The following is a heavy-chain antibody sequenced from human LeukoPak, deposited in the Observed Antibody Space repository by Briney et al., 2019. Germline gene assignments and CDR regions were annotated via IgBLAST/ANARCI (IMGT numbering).Heavy chain of an antibody. Sequence: PGRSLRLSCAASGFIFDDYAMHWVRQAPGKGLEWVSGISWSSDILEYADSVKGRFTISRDNAKNSLYLQMNSLRTEDTALYFCAKDLKYDGSGSFWDWGQGTLVTVSS. J-gene: IGHJ4*02. D-gene: IGHD3-10*01. V-gene: IGHV3-9*01. CDR1: GFIFDDYA. CDR2: ISWSSDIL. CDR3: AKDLKYDGSGSFWD.